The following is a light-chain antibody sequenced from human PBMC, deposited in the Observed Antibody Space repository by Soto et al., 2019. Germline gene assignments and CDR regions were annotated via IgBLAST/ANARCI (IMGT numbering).Light chain of an antibody. V-gene: IGLV8-61*01. CDR1: SGSVFTAYY. CDR3: VLYLGNDMI. CDR2: NTT. J-gene: IGLJ2*01. Sequence: QTVVTQEPSFSVSPGGTVTLTCGLSSGSVFTAYYPSWYQQTPGQPPRTLMHNTTTRASGVPDRFSGSMFGNKAALTITGAQADDESDYYCVLYLGNDMIFGGGTKLTVL.